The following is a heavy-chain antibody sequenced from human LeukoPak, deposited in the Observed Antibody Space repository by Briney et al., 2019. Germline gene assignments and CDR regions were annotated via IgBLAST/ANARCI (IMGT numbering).Heavy chain of an antibody. CDR1: GGSVSSANYY. CDR2: IYNSGTT. V-gene: IGHV4-61*01. J-gene: IGHJ5*02. Sequence: SETLSLTCTVSGGSVSSANYYWSWIRQPPGKGLEWIGYIYNSGTTSYNPSLKSRVTISLDMSRNQFSLKVNSVTAADTAVYYCARALHNHYDFWSGYPPGWFDPWGQGTLVTVSS. D-gene: IGHD3-3*01. CDR3: ARALHNHYDFWSGYPPGWFDP.